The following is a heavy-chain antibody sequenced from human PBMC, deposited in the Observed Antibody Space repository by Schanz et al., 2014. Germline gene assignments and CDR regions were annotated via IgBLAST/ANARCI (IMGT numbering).Heavy chain of an antibody. CDR3: AKGRFGELSAFDI. J-gene: IGHJ3*02. CDR2: ISGSGGST. V-gene: IGHV3-23*04. D-gene: IGHD3-10*01. Sequence: VQLVESGGGVVQSGGSLRLSCAASGFTFSNYGMYWVRQAPGKGLEWVSAISGSGGSTYYADSVKGRFTISRDNSKNTLYLQMNSLRAEDTAVYYCAKGRFGELSAFDIWGQGTMVTVSS. CDR1: GFTFSNYG.